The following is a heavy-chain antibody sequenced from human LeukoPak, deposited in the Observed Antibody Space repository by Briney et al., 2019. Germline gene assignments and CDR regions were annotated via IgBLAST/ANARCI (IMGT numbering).Heavy chain of an antibody. D-gene: IGHD6-25*01. CDR3: AQASDYTNYFDF. Sequence: GGSLRLSCATSGFTFTIYAMSWVRQAPGGGLDWLASVSGNGQNTFYADSVKGRFTISRDFSKDTLYVQMGNLRAEDTARYYCAQASDYTNYFDFWGQGILVTVSS. J-gene: IGHJ4*02. CDR2: VSGNGQNT. CDR1: GFTFTIYA. V-gene: IGHV3-23*01.